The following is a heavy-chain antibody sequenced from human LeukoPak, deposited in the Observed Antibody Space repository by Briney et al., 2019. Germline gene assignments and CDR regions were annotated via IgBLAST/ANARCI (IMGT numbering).Heavy chain of an antibody. J-gene: IGHJ4*02. Sequence: PGGSLRLSCAASGFTVSSNYMNWVRQAPGKGLEWVSIIYSGGSTYYADSVKGRFTISRDNSKNTLYLQMNSLRTEDTAVYYRPRDRGGYSSYFDYWGQGILVTVSS. CDR1: GFTVSSNY. V-gene: IGHV3-53*01. D-gene: IGHD5-18*01. CDR2: IYSGGST. CDR3: PRDRGGYSSYFDY.